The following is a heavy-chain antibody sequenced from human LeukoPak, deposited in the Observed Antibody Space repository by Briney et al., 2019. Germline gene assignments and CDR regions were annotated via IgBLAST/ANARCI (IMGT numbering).Heavy chain of an antibody. V-gene: IGHV4-34*01. D-gene: IGHD6-19*01. CDR1: GGSFSGYY. CDR3: ARGPHDYSSGWYT. J-gene: IGHJ5*02. Sequence: SETLSLTCDVFGGSFSGYYWGWIRQPPGKGLEWIGEISHSGRTTYNPSLKSRVSISVDTSKNQFSLKVRSVTAADTAVYWCARGPHDYSSGWYTWGQGTLVTVSS. CDR2: ISHSGRT.